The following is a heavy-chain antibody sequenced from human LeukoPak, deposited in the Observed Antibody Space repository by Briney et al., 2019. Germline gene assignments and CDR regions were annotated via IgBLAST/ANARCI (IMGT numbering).Heavy chain of an antibody. V-gene: IGHV3-30-3*01. CDR3: ASSSSGWSFDY. J-gene: IGHJ4*02. Sequence: GRSLRLSCAASGFTFSSYAMHWVRQAPGKGLEWVAVISYDGSNKYYADSVKGRFTISRDNSKNTLYLQVNSLRAEDTAVYYCASSSSGWSFDYWGQGTLVTVSS. CDR1: GFTFSSYA. D-gene: IGHD6-19*01. CDR2: ISYDGSNK.